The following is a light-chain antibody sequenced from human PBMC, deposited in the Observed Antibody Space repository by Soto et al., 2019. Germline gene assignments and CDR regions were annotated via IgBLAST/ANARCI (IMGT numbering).Light chain of an antibody. Sequence: QSVLTQPPSVSGAPGQRVTISCNGSSSNIGAGYDVHWYQQLPGTAPKLLIYGNSNRPSGVPDRFSGYKSGTSAYLAITGLQAEDEADYYCQSYDISLSGRVVFGGGTKLTVL. CDR3: QSYDISLSGRVV. J-gene: IGLJ2*01. CDR2: GNS. CDR1: SSNIGAGYD. V-gene: IGLV1-40*01.